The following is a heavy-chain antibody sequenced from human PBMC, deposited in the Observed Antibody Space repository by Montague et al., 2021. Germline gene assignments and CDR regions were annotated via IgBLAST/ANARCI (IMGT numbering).Heavy chain of an antibody. V-gene: IGHV3-74*01. Sequence: SLRLSCAASGFSFSSYWMHWVRQAPGKGLLWVSRITLDGCSTTFADSVKGRFTTSRDNAKATLYLQMNSLRVEDTAVYYCARNLASAAPGAFDIWGQGTMGAVSS. CDR2: ITLDGCST. D-gene: IGHD6-13*01. CDR3: ARNLASAAPGAFDI. J-gene: IGHJ3*02. CDR1: GFSFSSYW.